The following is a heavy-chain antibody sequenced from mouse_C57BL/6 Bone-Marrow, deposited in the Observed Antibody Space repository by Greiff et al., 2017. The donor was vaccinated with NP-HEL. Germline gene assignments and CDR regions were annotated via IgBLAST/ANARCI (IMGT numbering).Heavy chain of an antibody. CDR3: TRTLYYGSSYSFAY. CDR2: IRNKANNHAT. Sequence: EVKVEESGGGLVQPGGSMKLSCAASGFTFSDAWMDWVRQSPEKGLEWVAEIRNKANNHATYYAESVKGRFTISRDDSKSSVYLQMNSLRAEDTGIYYCTRTLYYGSSYSFAYWGQGTLVTVSA. CDR1: GFTFSDAW. D-gene: IGHD1-1*01. V-gene: IGHV6-6*01. J-gene: IGHJ3*01.